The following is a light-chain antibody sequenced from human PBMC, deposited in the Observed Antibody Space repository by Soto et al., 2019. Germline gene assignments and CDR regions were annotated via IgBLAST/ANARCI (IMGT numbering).Light chain of an antibody. CDR3: QQRSNWLIT. Sequence: EIVLTRSPATLSLSPGERATLSCRASQSVSSYLAWYQQKPGQAPRLLIYDASNRATGIPARFSGSGSGTDFTLTISSLETEDFAVYYCQQRSNWLITFGQGTRLEIK. V-gene: IGKV3-11*01. CDR2: DAS. CDR1: QSVSSY. J-gene: IGKJ5*01.